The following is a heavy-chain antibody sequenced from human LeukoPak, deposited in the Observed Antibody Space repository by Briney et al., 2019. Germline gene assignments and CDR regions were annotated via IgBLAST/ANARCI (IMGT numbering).Heavy chain of an antibody. Sequence: GGSLRLSCVVSGLTVSNNYMSWVRQAPGKGLEWVSVIYSDGTTRNADTVKGRFTISRDNSKNTVYLQMDSLRAEDTAVYYCARDKDAWGQGTLVTVSS. J-gene: IGHJ5*02. CDR3: ARDKDA. V-gene: IGHV3-66*01. CDR1: GLTVSNNY. CDR2: IYSDGTT.